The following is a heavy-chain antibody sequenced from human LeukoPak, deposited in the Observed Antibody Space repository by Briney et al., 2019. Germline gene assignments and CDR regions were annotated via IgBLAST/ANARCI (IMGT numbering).Heavy chain of an antibody. CDR1: GGSISSSSYY. J-gene: IGHJ3*02. CDR3: ARDGRYDILTGSAFDI. D-gene: IGHD3-9*01. V-gene: IGHV4-61*02. CDR2: IYTSGST. Sequence: PSETLSLTCTVSGGSISSSSYYWGWIRQPAGKGLEWIGRIYTSGSTNYNPSLKSRVTISVDTSKNQFSLKLSSVTAADTAVYYCARDGRYDILTGSAFDIWGQGTMVTVSS.